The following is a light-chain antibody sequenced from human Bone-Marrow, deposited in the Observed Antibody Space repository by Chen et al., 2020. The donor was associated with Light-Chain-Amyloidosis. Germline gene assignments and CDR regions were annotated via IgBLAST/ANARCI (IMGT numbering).Light chain of an antibody. CDR3: SSYAGRSTYV. Sequence: QSALTQPASVSGSPGQSITLSCTGTSSDVGSNNLVSWYQQHPGKAPKLIIYEVSQRPSGVSNRFSGSKSGNTASLTISGLQAEDEADYFCSSYAGRSTYVFGTGTKVSVL. J-gene: IGLJ1*01. V-gene: IGLV2-23*02. CDR2: EVS. CDR1: SSDVGSNNL.